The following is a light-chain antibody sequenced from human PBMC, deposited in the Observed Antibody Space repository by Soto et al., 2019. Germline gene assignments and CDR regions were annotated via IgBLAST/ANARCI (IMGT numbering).Light chain of an antibody. V-gene: IGLV2-11*01. CDR2: DVS. J-gene: IGLJ1*01. Sequence: QSALTQPRSVSGSPGQSVTISCTGTSSDVGGYNYVSWYQQRPGKAPKLMIYDVSRRPSGVPGRFSGSKSGNTASLTISGLQAEDEAEYFCCSHAASNSYVFGPGTKVTVL. CDR3: CSHAASNSYV. CDR1: SSDVGGYNY.